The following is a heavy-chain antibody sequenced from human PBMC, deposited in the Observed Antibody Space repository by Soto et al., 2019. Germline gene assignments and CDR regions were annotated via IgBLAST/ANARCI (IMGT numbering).Heavy chain of an antibody. Sequence: SETLSLTCTVSGGSISSGGYYWGWIRQPPGKGLEWIGSIYYSGSTYYNLSLKSRVTISVDTSKNQFSLKLSSVTAADTAVYYCARNWGGYYYGMDVWGQGTTVTVSS. CDR2: IYYSGST. J-gene: IGHJ6*02. D-gene: IGHD7-27*01. CDR3: ARNWGGYYYGMDV. V-gene: IGHV4-39*07. CDR1: GGSISSGGYY.